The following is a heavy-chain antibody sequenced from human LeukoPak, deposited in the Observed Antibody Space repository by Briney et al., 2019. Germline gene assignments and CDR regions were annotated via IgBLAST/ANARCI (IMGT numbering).Heavy chain of an antibody. CDR3: AKGWNYDSSGPFDY. D-gene: IGHD3-22*01. Sequence: GGSLRLSCAASGFTFSSYGMHWVRQAPGKGLEWVAVISYDGSNKYYADSVKGRFAISRDNSKNTLYLQMNSLRAEDTAVYYCAKGWNYDSSGPFDYWGQGTLVTVSS. J-gene: IGHJ4*02. CDR2: ISYDGSNK. V-gene: IGHV3-30*18. CDR1: GFTFSSYG.